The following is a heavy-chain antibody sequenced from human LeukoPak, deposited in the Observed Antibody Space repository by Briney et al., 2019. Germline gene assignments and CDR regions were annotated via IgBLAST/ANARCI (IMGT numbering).Heavy chain of an antibody. CDR1: GGSFSGYY. D-gene: IGHD3-3*01. V-gene: IGHV4-34*01. CDR3: ARWRDFGALFDP. CDR2: INHSGST. Sequence: SETLSLTCAVYGGSFSGYYWSWIRQPPGKGLEWIGEINHSGSTNYNPSLKSRVTISVDTSKNQFSLKLSSVTAADTAVYYCARWRDFGALFDPWGQGTLVTVSS. J-gene: IGHJ5*02.